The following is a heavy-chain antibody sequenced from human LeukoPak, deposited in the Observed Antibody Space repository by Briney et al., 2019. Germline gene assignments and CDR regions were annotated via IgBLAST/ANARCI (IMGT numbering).Heavy chain of an antibody. V-gene: IGHV3-30*14. CDR2: ISYDGSNK. D-gene: IGHD3-22*01. CDR1: EFTFSTYA. Sequence: LAGGSLRLSCAASEFTFSTYAMHWVRQAPGKGLEWVAIISYDGSNKYYPESVKGRFTISRDNSKNTLYLQMNSLRAEDTAVYYCAREGNYDSSAPYYFDYWGQGTLVTVSS. CDR3: AREGNYDSSAPYYFDY. J-gene: IGHJ4*02.